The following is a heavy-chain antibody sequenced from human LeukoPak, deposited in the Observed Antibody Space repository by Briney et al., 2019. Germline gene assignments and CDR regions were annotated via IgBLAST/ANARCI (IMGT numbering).Heavy chain of an antibody. CDR1: SGPISTYY. CDR2: IYFTGST. Sequence: SETLSLTCTVSSGPISTYYWNWIRQTPGKGLEWLGNIYFTGSTKYNPSLKSRVTISLDTSKTQFSLYLSSVTAADTAVYYCARAGVGWLQSMGPFDYWGQGTLVTVSS. J-gene: IGHJ4*02. V-gene: IGHV4-59*01. D-gene: IGHD5-24*01. CDR3: ARAGVGWLQSMGPFDY.